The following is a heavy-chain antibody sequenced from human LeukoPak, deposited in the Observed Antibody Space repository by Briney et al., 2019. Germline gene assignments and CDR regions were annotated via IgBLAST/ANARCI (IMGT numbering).Heavy chain of an antibody. J-gene: IGHJ6*02. V-gene: IGHV3-33*01. CDR3: ARDFSSSWYRGYYYYYGMDV. D-gene: IGHD6-13*01. CDR2: IWYDGSNK. CDR1: GFTFSSYG. Sequence: PGRSLRLSCAASGFTFSSYGMHWVRQAPGKGLDWVAVIWYDGSNKYYADSVKGRFTISRDNSKNTLYLQMNRLRAEDTAVYYCARDFSSSWYRGYYYYYGMDVWGQGTTVSVSS.